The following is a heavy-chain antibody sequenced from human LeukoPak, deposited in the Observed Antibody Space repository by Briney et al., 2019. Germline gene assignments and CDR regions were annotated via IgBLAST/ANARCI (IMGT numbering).Heavy chain of an antibody. CDR1: GYTFTSYY. CDR2: INPSGGST. D-gene: IGHD2-15*01. CDR3: ARVQSPYCSGGSCYSGQYYYYYMDV. J-gene: IGHJ6*03. Sequence: ASVKVSCKASGYTFTSYYMHWVRQAPGQGLEWMGIINPSGGSTSYAQKFQGRVTMTRDMSTSTAYMELRSLRSDDTAVYYCARVQSPYCSGGSCYSGQYYYYYMDVWGKGTTVTVSS. V-gene: IGHV1-46*01.